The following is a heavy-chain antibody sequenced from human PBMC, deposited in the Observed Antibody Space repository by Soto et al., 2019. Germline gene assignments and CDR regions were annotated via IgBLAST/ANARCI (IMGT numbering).Heavy chain of an antibody. D-gene: IGHD3-3*02. V-gene: IGHV1-69*13. J-gene: IGHJ6*02. CDR2: IIPIFATA. CDR1: GGTFSSYA. Sequence: ASVKVSCKASGGTFSSYAISWVRQAPGQGLEWMGGIIPIFATANYAQKFQGRVTITADESTTTAYMELTSLRSEDTAVYYCARDKDRQQLGGNYYYGIDVWGQGTTVTVSS. CDR3: ARDKDRQQLGGNYYYGIDV.